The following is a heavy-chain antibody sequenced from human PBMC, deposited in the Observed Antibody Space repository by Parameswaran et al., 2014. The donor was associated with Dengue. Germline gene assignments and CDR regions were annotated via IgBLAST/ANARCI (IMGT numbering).Heavy chain of an antibody. J-gene: IGHJ4*02. Sequence: WIRQPPGKGLEWVSSFSGGTEDRYYADSVKGRFTISRDNAKNSVNLQLNGLRAEDTAVYYCARISIVGAGSDCWGQGTLVTVSS. V-gene: IGHV3-21*06. D-gene: IGHD1-26*01. CDR2: FSGGTEDR. CDR3: ARISIVGAGSDC.